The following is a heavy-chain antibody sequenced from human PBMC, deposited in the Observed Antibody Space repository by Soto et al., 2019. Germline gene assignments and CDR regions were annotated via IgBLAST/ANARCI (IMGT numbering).Heavy chain of an antibody. CDR3: AKDLEQLTWGLHRDGLDV. D-gene: IGHD1-1*01. J-gene: IGHJ6*02. CDR2: ISPSGGGA. Sequence: EVYLLESGGDLVQPGGSLRLSCAASGFSFDSYVMNWVRQAPGKGLEWVSSISPSGGGANYADSVKGRFTISRDNSKKTWSLQMNSLRAEDTAVYYCAKDLEQLTWGLHRDGLDVWGQGTTVTVSS. V-gene: IGHV3-23*01. CDR1: GFSFDSYV.